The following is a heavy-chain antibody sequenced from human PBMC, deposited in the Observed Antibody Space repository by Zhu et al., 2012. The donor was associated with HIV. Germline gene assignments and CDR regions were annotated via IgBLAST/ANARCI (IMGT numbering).Heavy chain of an antibody. CDR3: AKSRTSGWYSYAFDV. CDR2: VYYSGDT. D-gene: IGHD6-19*01. V-gene: IGHV4-39*01. CDR1: GGSITDPGYF. Sequence: QVQLQGSGPRLLKPSETLSLTCTVSGGSITDPGYFWAWIRQPPGKGLEWIGSVYYSGDTYDSPSLKSRLTISVDTSKNQFSLQLRSLTAADTAVYYCAKSRTSGWYSYAFDVVGQGXVVSVSS. J-gene: IGHJ3*01.